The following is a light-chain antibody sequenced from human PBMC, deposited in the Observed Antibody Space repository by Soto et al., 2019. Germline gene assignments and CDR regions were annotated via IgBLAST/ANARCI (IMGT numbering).Light chain of an antibody. J-gene: IGKJ3*01. CDR3: QYYNSPMFT. CDR2: AAS. Sequence: QLTQSPSSLSASVGDRVTITCRASQGIATYLAWYQQKPGQAPNLLIYAASTLQSGVPSRFSGGGSGTDFTLTIRSLQPDDVATYYCQYYNSPMFTFGPGTKVEIK. CDR1: QGIATY. V-gene: IGKV1-9*01.